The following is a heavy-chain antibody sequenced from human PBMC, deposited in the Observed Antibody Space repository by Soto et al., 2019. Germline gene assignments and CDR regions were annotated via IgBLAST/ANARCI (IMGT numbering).Heavy chain of an antibody. J-gene: IGHJ1*01. CDR1: GFTVSSNY. Sequence: EVQLVESGGGWIQPGGSLGLSCAASGFTVSSNYMSWVRQAPGKGLGWVSVIYSGGSTYYADSVKGRFTISRDTSKNTLYLQMNSLSAEDTAVYYCARDRVESGYPEYFQHWGQGTLVTVSS. CDR2: IYSGGST. D-gene: IGHD3-22*01. V-gene: IGHV3-53*01. CDR3: ARDRVESGYPEYFQH.